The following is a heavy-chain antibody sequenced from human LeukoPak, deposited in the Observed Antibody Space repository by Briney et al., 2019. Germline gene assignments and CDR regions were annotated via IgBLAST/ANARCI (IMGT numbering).Heavy chain of an antibody. CDR3: TLYNY. D-gene: IGHD1-14*01. Sequence: ASVKVSCKASGYSFTNQDMHWVRQAPGQSLEWMGCINPGNGDTKYSQEFQGRVTITSDTSATTAYMELSSLSSEDKAVYYCTLYNYWGQGTLVTASS. V-gene: IGHV1-3*03. CDR2: INPGNGDT. CDR1: GYSFTNQD. J-gene: IGHJ4*02.